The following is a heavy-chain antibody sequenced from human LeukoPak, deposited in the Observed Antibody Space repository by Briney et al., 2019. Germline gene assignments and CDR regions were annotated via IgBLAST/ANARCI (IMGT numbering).Heavy chain of an antibody. V-gene: IGHV4-30-4*01. Sequence: SETLSLTCTVSGGSISSGDYYWSWIRQPPGKGLEWIGYIYYSGSTYYNPSLKSRVTISVDRSKNQFSLKLSSVTAADTAVYYCARGDGYYSYYFDYWGQGTLVTVSS. D-gene: IGHD3-22*01. J-gene: IGHJ4*02. CDR1: GGSISSGDYY. CDR2: IYYSGST. CDR3: ARGDGYYSYYFDY.